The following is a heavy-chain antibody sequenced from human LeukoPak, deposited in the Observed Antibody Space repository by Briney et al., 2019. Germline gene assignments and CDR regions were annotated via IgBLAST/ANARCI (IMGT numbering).Heavy chain of an antibody. D-gene: IGHD6-13*01. V-gene: IGHV3-30*02. CDR3: AKVVGIAIDY. J-gene: IGHJ4*02. CDR2: IRYDSTTK. Sequence: SGGSLRLSCAASGFTFTTYGMHWVRQAPGKGLEWVAFIRYDSTTKYYADSVKGRFTISRDNSKNTLYLQMNSLRPEDTAVYSCAKVVGIAIDYWGQGTLVTVSS. CDR1: GFTFTTYG.